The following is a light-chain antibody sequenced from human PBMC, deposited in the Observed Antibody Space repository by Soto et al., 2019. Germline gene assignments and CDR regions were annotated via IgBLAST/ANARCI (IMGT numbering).Light chain of an antibody. CDR1: SGDIGSYNY. CDR3: CSYAGRYTWV. CDR2: DVS. J-gene: IGLJ3*02. V-gene: IGLV2-11*01. Sequence: QSVLTQPASVSGSPGQSITISCTGTSGDIGSYNYVSWYEQHPGKAPKLMIYDVSKRPSGVPDRFSGSKSGNTASLTISGLQAEDEADYCCCSYAGRYTWVFGGGTKLTVL.